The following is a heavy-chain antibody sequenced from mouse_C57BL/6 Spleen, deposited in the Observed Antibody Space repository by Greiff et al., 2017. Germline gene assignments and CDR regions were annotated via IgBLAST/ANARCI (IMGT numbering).Heavy chain of an antibody. Sequence: QVQLQQSDAELVKPGASVKISCKVSGYTFTDHTIHWMKQRPEQGLEWIGYIYPRDGSTKYNEKFKGKATLTADKSSSTAYMQLNSLTSEDSAVYFCARRGYYDSNYEAMDYWGQGTSVTVSS. V-gene: IGHV1-78*01. CDR3: ARRGYYDSNYEAMDY. D-gene: IGHD2-5*01. CDR2: IYPRDGST. CDR1: GYTFTDHT. J-gene: IGHJ4*01.